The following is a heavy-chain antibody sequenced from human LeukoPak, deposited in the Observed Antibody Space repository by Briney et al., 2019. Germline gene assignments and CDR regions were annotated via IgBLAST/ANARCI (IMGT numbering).Heavy chain of an antibody. V-gene: IGHV4-39*07. J-gene: IGHJ5*02. CDR1: GGSMSSSIYY. CDR2: IYYSGST. CDR3: ARVTYYYDSSGYDNWFDP. Sequence: SETLSLTCTVSGGSMSSSIYYWGWIRQPPGKGLEWIGNIYYSGSTYYNPSLKSRVTMSIDTSMNQFSLKLSSVTAADTAVYYCARVTYYYDSSGYDNWFDPWGQGTLVTVSS. D-gene: IGHD3-22*01.